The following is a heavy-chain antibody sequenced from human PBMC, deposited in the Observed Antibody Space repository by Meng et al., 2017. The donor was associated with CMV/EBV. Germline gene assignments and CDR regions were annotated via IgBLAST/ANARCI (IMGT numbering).Heavy chain of an antibody. CDR2: INPNSGGT. J-gene: IGHJ3*02. D-gene: IGHD3-3*01. CDR1: GYTFTGYY. Sequence: ASVKVSCKASGYTFTGYYMHWVRQAPGQGLEWMGWINPNSGGTNYAQKFQGRVTMTRDTSISTAYMELSRLRSDDTAVYYCANPARGSLRFLEWLSTRGAFDIWGQGNPGHRLL. CDR3: ANPARGSLRFLEWLSTRGAFDI. V-gene: IGHV1-2*02.